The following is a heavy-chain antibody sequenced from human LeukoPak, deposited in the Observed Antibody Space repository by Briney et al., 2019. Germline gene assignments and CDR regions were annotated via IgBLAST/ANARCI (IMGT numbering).Heavy chain of an antibody. Sequence: GGSLPLSCSASGLIFSNYGMYWLRPAPAKGLEFVSAISSDGDNTFYADSVKGRFTISRDNSKNTLYLQTSSLRGEDTAVYYCVRVNDYGDRNLYYFGYWGQGTLVTVSS. CDR1: GLIFSNYG. J-gene: IGHJ4*02. CDR2: ISSDGDNT. V-gene: IGHV3-64D*06. CDR3: VRVNDYGDRNLYYFGY. D-gene: IGHD4-17*01.